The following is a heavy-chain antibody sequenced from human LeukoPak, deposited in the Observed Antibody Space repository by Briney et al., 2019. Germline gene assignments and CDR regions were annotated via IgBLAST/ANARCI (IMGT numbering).Heavy chain of an antibody. CDR1: GYTFTGYY. J-gene: IGHJ6*02. V-gene: IGHV1-2*02. D-gene: IGHD3-22*01. CDR2: INPNSGGT. Sequence: ASVKVSCKASGYTFTGYYMHWVRQAPGQGLEWMGWINPNSGGTNYAQKFQGRVTMTGDTSIGTAYMELSRLRSDDTAVYYCASGDYDSSGYPSYYYYGMDVWGQGTTVTVSS. CDR3: ASGDYDSSGYPSYYYYGMDV.